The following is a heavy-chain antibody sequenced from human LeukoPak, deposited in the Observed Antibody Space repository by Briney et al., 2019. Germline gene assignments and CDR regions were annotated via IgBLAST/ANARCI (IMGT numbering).Heavy chain of an antibody. J-gene: IGHJ6*03. CDR1: GFTFSDYW. Sequence: HAGGSLRLSCAASGFTFSDYWMTWVRQAPGKGLEWVANINQDGSEKYYVDSVKGRFTISIDNAKNSLYLQMNSLSAEDTAVYYCNGWSYMDVGGKKTTVTVSS. CDR3: NGWSYMDV. CDR2: INQDGSEK. V-gene: IGHV3-7*03. D-gene: IGHD6-19*01.